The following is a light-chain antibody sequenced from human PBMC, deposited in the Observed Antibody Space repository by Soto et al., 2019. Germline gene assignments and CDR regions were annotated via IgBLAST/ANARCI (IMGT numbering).Light chain of an antibody. Sequence: QSVLTQPPSASGSPGQSVTISCTGTSSDVGGNNYVSWYQQHPGKAPKLMISEVNKRPSGVPGLFSGSKSGITASLTVSGLHAEDEADNYCLSYAGSNNLIFGGGTKLTVL. CDR1: SSDVGGNNY. J-gene: IGLJ2*01. V-gene: IGLV2-8*01. CDR3: LSYAGSNNLI. CDR2: EVN.